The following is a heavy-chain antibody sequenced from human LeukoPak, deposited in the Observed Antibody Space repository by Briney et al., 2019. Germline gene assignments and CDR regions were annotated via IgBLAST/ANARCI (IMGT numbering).Heavy chain of an antibody. CDR2: VSPGGDKT. CDR3: AKEKAVARSSGWHAFDV. Sequence: GGSLRLSCAASGFTFSSHAVGWARQAPGKGLQWVSAVSPGGDKTYYADSVKGRFTVSRDNSRNTLYLQMNSLRADDTAVYFCAKEKAVARSSGWHAFDVWGQGSSVTVS. CDR1: GFTFSSHA. V-gene: IGHV3-23*01. J-gene: IGHJ3*01. D-gene: IGHD6-19*01.